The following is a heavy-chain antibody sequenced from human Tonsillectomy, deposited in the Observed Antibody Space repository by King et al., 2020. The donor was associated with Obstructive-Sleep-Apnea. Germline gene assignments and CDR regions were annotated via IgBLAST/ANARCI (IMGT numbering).Heavy chain of an antibody. CDR1: GGSFSDYY. CDR3: ARGSGAASVNWFDP. J-gene: IGHJ5*02. D-gene: IGHD6-13*01. Sequence: VQLQQWGAGLLKPSETLSLTCAVYGGSFSDYYWSWIRQPPGKGLEWIGEINHSVSTNYNPSLKRRVTVSVDTSKNLFSLKLNSVTAADTAVYYCARGSGAASVNWFDPWGQGALVTVS. V-gene: IGHV4-34*01. CDR2: INHSVST.